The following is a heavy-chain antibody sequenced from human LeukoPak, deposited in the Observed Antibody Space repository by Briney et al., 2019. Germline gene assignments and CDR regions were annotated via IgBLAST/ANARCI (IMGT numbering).Heavy chain of an antibody. J-gene: IGHJ4*02. CDR1: GFTFSSYD. CDR3: ARGGMVATRGEWYFDY. CDR2: IGTAGDT. Sequence: GGSLRLSCAASGFTFSSYDMHWVRHATGKGLEWVSAIGTAGDTYYPGSVKGRFTISRENAKNSLYLQMNSLRAGDTAVYYCARGGMVATRGEWYFDYWGQGTLVTVSS. V-gene: IGHV3-13*01. D-gene: IGHD3-16*01.